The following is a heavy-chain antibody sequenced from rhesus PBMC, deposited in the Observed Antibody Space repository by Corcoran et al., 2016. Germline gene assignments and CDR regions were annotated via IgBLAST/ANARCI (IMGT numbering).Heavy chain of an antibody. CDR3: ARHPYWGGFDY. Sequence: QVQLQESGPAVVKPSETLSLTCAVSGGSISSSNWWSWIRQSPGKGLEWIWGIYGSGGSTEYNPSLKSRVTISIDTSTTQFSLQLSSVTASGTAVYYCARHPYWGGFDYWGQGVLVTVSS. CDR1: GGSISSSNW. CDR2: IYGSGGST. J-gene: IGHJ4*01. D-gene: IGHD3-34*01. V-gene: IGHV4-93*02.